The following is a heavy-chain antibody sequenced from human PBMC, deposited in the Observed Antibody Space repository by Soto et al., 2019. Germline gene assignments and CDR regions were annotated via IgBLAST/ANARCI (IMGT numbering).Heavy chain of an antibody. CDR3: VYKQIN. CDR2: INPKTGNT. CDR1: GYTLSDND. Sequence: QVQLEQSGAEVKEPGASVKVSCKASGYTLSDNDFNWVRQATGQGLEWVGWINPKTGNTHYAQKFLDRVSMTKDNSISTVYMHLRGLRSEDTATYYCVYKQINWGQGTRVTVSS. D-gene: IGHD3-10*01. V-gene: IGHV1-8*01. J-gene: IGHJ4*02.